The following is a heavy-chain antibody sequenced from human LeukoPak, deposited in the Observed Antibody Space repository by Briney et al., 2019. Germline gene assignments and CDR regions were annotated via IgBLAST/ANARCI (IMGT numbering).Heavy chain of an antibody. CDR3: ATARYDDNDYYSYYMDV. J-gene: IGHJ6*03. CDR1: GYTLSDLS. CDR2: IDPEDGDT. D-gene: IGHD3-9*01. V-gene: IGHV1-24*01. Sequence: ASVKVSCKISGYTLSDLSIHWVRQAPGKGLEWVGGIDPEDGDTVYARNFRGRFTVTEDTSTDTSYMELSSLTADDTAVYYCATARYDDNDYYSYYMDVWGDGTSVTVSS.